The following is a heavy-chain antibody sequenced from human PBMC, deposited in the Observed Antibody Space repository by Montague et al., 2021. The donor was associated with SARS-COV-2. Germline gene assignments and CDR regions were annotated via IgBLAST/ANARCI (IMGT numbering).Heavy chain of an antibody. CDR1: GGSISSFY. CDR2: ISDSGST. Sequence: SETLSLTCTVSGGSISSFYWSWFRQPPGKGLEWIGYISDSGSTNYNPSLTSRVTMSVDTSKHQFSLKVNSVTAADTAVYYCARHYSATLPAVYWGQGTLVTVSS. J-gene: IGHJ4*02. CDR3: ARHYSATLPAVY. D-gene: IGHD2-15*01. V-gene: IGHV4-59*08.